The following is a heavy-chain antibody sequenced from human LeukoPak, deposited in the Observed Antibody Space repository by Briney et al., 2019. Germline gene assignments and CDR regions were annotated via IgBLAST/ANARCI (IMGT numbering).Heavy chain of an antibody. D-gene: IGHD6-19*01. CDR3: ATDDGSGWFYDY. CDR2: IIPILGIA. CDR1: GGTFSSYA. J-gene: IGHJ4*02. V-gene: IGHV1-69*04. Sequence: SVKVSCKASGGTFSSYAISWVRQAPGQRLEWMGRIIPILGIANYAQKFQGRVTITADKSTSTAYMELSSLRSEDTAVYYCATDDGSGWFYDYWGQGTLVTVSS.